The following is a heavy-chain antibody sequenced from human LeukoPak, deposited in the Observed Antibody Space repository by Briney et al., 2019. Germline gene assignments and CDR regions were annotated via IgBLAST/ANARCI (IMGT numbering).Heavy chain of an antibody. Sequence: PGGSLRLSCAASGFTFSSYGMHWVRQAPGKGLEWVAVISYDGSNKYYADSVKGRFTISRDNSKNTRYLQMNSLRAEDTAVYYCAKDRFIYCGGDCYFDYWGQGTLVTVSS. D-gene: IGHD2-21*02. CDR1: GFTFSSYG. V-gene: IGHV3-30*18. J-gene: IGHJ4*02. CDR3: AKDRFIYCGGDCYFDY. CDR2: ISYDGSNK.